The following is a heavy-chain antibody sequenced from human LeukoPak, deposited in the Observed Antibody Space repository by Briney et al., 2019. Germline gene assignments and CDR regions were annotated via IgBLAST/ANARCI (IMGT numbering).Heavy chain of an antibody. Sequence: PSETLSLTCTVSGGSISSSSYYWGWIRQPPGKGLEWIGSIYYSGSTYYNPSLKSRVTISVDTSKNQFSLKLSSVTAADTAVYYCARDPQRWLQLDAFDIWGQGTMVTVSS. CDR3: ARDPQRWLQLDAFDI. D-gene: IGHD5-24*01. CDR2: IYYSGST. V-gene: IGHV4-39*07. CDR1: GGSISSSSYY. J-gene: IGHJ3*02.